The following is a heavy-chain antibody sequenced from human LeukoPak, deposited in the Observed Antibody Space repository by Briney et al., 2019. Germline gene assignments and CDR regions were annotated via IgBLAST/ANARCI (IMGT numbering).Heavy chain of an antibody. J-gene: IGHJ4*02. CDR2: ISAYNGNT. Sequence: GASVKVSCKASGYTFTSYCISWVRQAPGQGLEWMGWISAYNGNTNYAQKLQGRVTMTTDTSTSTAYMELRSLRSDDTAVYYCARGAFVDYYDSSGYQKYYFDYWGQGTLVTVSS. V-gene: IGHV1-18*01. CDR3: ARGAFVDYYDSSGYQKYYFDY. D-gene: IGHD3-22*01. CDR1: GYTFTSYC.